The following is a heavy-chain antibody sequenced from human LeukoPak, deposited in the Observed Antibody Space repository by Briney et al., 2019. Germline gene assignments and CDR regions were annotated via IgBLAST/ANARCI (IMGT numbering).Heavy chain of an antibody. J-gene: IGHJ3*02. V-gene: IGHV3-21*01. Sequence: PGGSLRLSCAASGFTFSSYSMNWVRQAPGKGLEWVSTISSSSSYIYYADSVKGRFTISRDNAKNSLYLQMNSLRAEDTAVYYCARDYCGSGSPYRDAFDIWGQGTMVTVSS. D-gene: IGHD3-10*01. CDR2: ISSSSSYI. CDR1: GFTFSSYS. CDR3: ARDYCGSGSPYRDAFDI.